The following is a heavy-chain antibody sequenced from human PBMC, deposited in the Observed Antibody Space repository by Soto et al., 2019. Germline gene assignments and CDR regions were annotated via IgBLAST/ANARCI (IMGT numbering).Heavy chain of an antibody. J-gene: IGHJ5*02. CDR2: LRGSGCAS. V-gene: IGHV3-23*01. CDR3: AIAPSARDGSGYYFACFDP. CDR1: GFTLSRYA. D-gene: IGHD3-22*01. Sequence: GGSLRLSCTASGFTLSRYAWNWVRQAPGRGLEWVSTLRGSGCASYYPAPLRGGSPSPGDNSKKTLYLKMNNLRAEDTAVYYCAIAPSARDGSGYYFACFDPWGHGTRVTVSS.